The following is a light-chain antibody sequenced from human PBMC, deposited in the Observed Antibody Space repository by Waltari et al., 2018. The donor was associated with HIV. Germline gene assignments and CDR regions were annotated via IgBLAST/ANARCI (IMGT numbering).Light chain of an antibody. J-gene: IGLJ2*01. CDR2: EVS. V-gene: IGLV2-8*01. CDR3: SFYGGSNILV. Sequence: QSALTQPPSASGSPGQSVTISCTGASSDLGVYNSVSWYQQSPGKAPKVIISEVSKRSAGAPNRFSGSTSGNTASLTVSGLQAGDEAEYFCSFYGGSNILVFGGGTKLTVL. CDR1: SSDLGVYNS.